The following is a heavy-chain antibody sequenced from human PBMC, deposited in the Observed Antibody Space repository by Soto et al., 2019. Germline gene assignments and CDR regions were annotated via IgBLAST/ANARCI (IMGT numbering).Heavy chain of an antibody. CDR2: IWYDGSNK. D-gene: IGHD2-2*01. V-gene: IGHV3-33*01. CDR3: AREHRYCSSTSCYPDAFDI. CDR1: GFTFSSYG. J-gene: IGHJ3*02. Sequence: GGSLRLSCAASGFTFSSYGMHWVRQAPGKGLEWVAVIWYDGSNKYYTDSVKGRFTISRDNSKNTLYLQMNSLRAEDTAVYYCAREHRYCSSTSCYPDAFDIWGQGTMVTVSS.